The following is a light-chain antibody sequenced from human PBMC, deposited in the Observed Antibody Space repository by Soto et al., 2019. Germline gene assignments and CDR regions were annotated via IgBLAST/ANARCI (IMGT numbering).Light chain of an antibody. Sequence: QSVLTQPPSVSRAPGQRITISCTGSSSNIGAGYDVHWYQQFPGTAPKLLIYVNTNRPSGVPDRFSGSKSGTSASLAITGLQAEDEADYYCQTYDSSLSGVVFGEGTKVTVL. CDR2: VNT. J-gene: IGLJ2*01. CDR1: SSNIGAGYD. V-gene: IGLV1-40*01. CDR3: QTYDSSLSGVV.